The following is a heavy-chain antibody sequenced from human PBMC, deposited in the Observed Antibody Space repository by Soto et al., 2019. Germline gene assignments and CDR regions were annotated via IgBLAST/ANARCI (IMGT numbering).Heavy chain of an antibody. D-gene: IGHD6-13*01. CDR3: ARGRGIHYGMDV. J-gene: IGHJ6*02. V-gene: IGHV3-33*01. Sequence: QVQLVESGGGVVQPGRSLRLSCAASGFTFSSYGMHWVRQAPGKGLEWVAVIWYDGSNKYYADSVKGRFTISRDNSKNTLYLQTDSLRADDTAVYYCARGRGIHYGMDVWGQGTTVTVSS. CDR1: GFTFSSYG. CDR2: IWYDGSNK.